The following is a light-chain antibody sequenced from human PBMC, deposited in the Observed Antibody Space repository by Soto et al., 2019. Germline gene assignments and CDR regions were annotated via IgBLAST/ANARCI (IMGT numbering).Light chain of an antibody. CDR2: EVS. V-gene: IGLV2-8*01. CDR1: SSDVGGYNY. J-gene: IGLJ1*01. Sequence: QSALTQPPSASGSRGQSVTISCTGTSSDVGGYNYVSWYQQHPGKAPKLMIYEVSKRPSAVPDRFSGSKSGNTASLTVSGLQAEDEAVYYCSSYAGSLYVFGTGTKLTVL. CDR3: SSYAGSLYV.